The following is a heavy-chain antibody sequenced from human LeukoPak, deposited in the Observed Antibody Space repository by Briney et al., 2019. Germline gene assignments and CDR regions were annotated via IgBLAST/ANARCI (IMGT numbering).Heavy chain of an antibody. Sequence: ASVKVSCKASGYTFTGYYMHWVRQAPGQGLEWMGRINPNSGGTNYAQKFQGRVTMTRDTSISTAYMELSRLRSDDTAVYCCARDLYDSSGYAYYYYMDVWGKGTTVTVSS. CDR2: INPNSGGT. V-gene: IGHV1-2*06. CDR1: GYTFTGYY. J-gene: IGHJ6*03. CDR3: ARDLYDSSGYAYYYYMDV. D-gene: IGHD3-22*01.